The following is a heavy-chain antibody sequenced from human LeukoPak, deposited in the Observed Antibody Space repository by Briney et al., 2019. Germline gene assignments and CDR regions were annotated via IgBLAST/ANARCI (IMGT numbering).Heavy chain of an antibody. V-gene: IGHV3-23*01. CDR1: GFTFSSYA. CDR2: INDSGGRT. J-gene: IGHJ4*02. Sequence: GGSLRLSCAASGFTFSSYAMSWVRQAPGKGLEWVSGINDSGGRTYYADSVKGRFTISRDNSKNMLSLQMNSLGAEDTAVYYCAKRSSIGISGEYDCWGQGTLVTVSS. CDR3: AKRSSIGISGEYDC. D-gene: IGHD3-10*01.